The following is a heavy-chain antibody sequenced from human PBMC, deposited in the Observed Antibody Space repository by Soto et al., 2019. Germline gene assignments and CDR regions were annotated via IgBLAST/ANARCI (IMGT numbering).Heavy chain of an antibody. CDR1: GYTFTSYG. Sequence: QVQLVQSGAEVKKPGASVKVSCKASGYTFTSYGISWVRQAPGQGLEWMGWISAYNGNTNYAQKPQGRVTMTTDTSTSTADMELRRLISDDTAVYYCARDKGDGSGSYYGYWGQGTLVTVSS. V-gene: IGHV1-18*01. CDR2: ISAYNGNT. D-gene: IGHD3-10*01. J-gene: IGHJ4*02. CDR3: ARDKGDGSGSYYGY.